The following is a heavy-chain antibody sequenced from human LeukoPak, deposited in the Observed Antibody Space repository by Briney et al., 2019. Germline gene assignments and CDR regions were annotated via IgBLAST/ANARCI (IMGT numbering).Heavy chain of an antibody. V-gene: IGHV1-18*01. J-gene: IGHJ5*02. CDR3: ARGNDAYASASDWFDP. Sequence: ASVKVSCKSSGYNFTRYGVTWVRQAPGQGLEWMGWISGYNGNTNYAQRLQGRVTVTTDTSTTTAFLELRSPTSDDTAIYYCARGNDAYASASDWFDPWGQGTLITVSA. CDR2: ISGYNGNT. CDR1: GYNFTRYG. D-gene: IGHD2-2*01.